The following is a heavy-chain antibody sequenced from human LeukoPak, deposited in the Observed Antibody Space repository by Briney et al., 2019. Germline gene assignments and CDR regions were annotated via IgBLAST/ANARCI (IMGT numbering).Heavy chain of an antibody. CDR3: ARQVGGDGYMDS. CDR1: GGSISPYY. J-gene: IGHJ4*02. Sequence: SETLSLTCTVSGGSISPYYWNWIRQPAGKGLEWIGRIYTTGSTTGSTTYNPSLRSRVTISIDTSKTHFSLELSSVTAADTAVYYCARQVGGDGYMDSWGQGTLVTVSP. CDR2: IYTTGSTTGST. D-gene: IGHD3-16*01. V-gene: IGHV4-4*07.